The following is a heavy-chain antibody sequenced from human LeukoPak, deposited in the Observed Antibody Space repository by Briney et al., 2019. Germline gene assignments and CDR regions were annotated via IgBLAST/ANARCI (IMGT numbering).Heavy chain of an antibody. Sequence: ASVKVSCKVSGYTLTELSMHWVRQAPGKGLEWMGIINPSGGSTSYAQKFQGRVTMTRDTSISTAYMELSRLRSDDTAVYYCARPLNYYGSGRSDAFDIWGQGTMVTVSS. V-gene: IGHV1-2*02. J-gene: IGHJ3*02. CDR1: GYTLTELS. D-gene: IGHD3-10*01. CDR3: ARPLNYYGSGRSDAFDI. CDR2: INPSGGST.